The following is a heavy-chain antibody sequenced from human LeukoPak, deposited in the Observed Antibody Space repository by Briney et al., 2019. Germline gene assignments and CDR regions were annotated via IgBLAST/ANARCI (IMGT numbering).Heavy chain of an antibody. J-gene: IGHJ4*02. CDR1: GFTFSSYA. CDR2: ISGSGGST. CDR3: ARDYADYVGYFFFDY. D-gene: IGHD4-17*01. V-gene: IGHV3-23*01. Sequence: QPGGPLRLSCAASGFTFSSYAMSWVRQAPGKGLEWVSAISGSGGSTYYADSVKGRFTISRDNSKNTLYLQMNSLRAEDTAVYYCARDYADYVGYFFFDYWGQGTLVTVSS.